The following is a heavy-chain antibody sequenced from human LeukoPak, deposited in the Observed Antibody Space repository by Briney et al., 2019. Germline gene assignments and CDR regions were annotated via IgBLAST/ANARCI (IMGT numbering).Heavy chain of an antibody. CDR2: INPSGGST. Sequence: ASVKVSYKASGYTFTSYYMYWVRQAPGQGLEWMGIINPSGGSTSYAQKFQGRVTMTRDMSTSTVYMELSSLRSEDTAVYYCARDHYHKIHSVMVTAPDYWGQGTLVIVSS. CDR3: ARDHYHKIHSVMVTAPDY. J-gene: IGHJ4*02. D-gene: IGHD2-21*02. V-gene: IGHV1-46*01. CDR1: GYTFTSYY.